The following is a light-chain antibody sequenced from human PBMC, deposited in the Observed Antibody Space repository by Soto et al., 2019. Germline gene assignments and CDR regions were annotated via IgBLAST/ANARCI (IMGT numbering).Light chain of an antibody. Sequence: EIVLTQSPGTLSLSPGERATLSCRASQSVSSSYLAWYQQKPGQAPRLLIYGVSSRATGIPDRFSGSGSGTDFTLTITSLQAEDFATDFGQHSYTTPRNFGQGTELE. CDR1: QSVSSSY. J-gene: IGKJ2*01. CDR2: GVS. V-gene: IGKV3-20*01. CDR3: QHSYTTPRN.